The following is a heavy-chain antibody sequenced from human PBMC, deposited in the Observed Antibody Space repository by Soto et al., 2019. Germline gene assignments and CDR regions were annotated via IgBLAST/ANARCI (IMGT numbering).Heavy chain of an antibody. Sequence: GSLRLSCAGSGFTFSNYAVNWVRQAPGKGLEWVAVILYDGSVQHYADSVKGRFTVSRGNSKNTVYLQMYSLTPEDTATYYCAREASVAALNWFDPWGQGTLVTVSS. J-gene: IGHJ5*02. CDR2: ILYDGSVQ. D-gene: IGHD6-6*01. V-gene: IGHV3-30-3*01. CDR1: GFTFSNYA. CDR3: AREASVAALNWFDP.